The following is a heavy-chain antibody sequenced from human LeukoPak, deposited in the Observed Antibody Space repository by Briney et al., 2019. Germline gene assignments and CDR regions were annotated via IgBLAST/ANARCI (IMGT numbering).Heavy chain of an antibody. CDR3: ARWAGNYYGSSGYPRPFEY. D-gene: IGHD3-22*01. Sequence: GGSLRLSCAASGFTFSSYWMSWVRQAPGKGREGVANIKQDGSEKYYVDSVKGRFTISRDNAKNSLYLQMNSLRAEDTAVYYCARWAGNYYGSSGYPRPFEYWGQGTLVTVSS. CDR1: GFTFSSYW. CDR2: IKQDGSEK. J-gene: IGHJ4*02. V-gene: IGHV3-7*01.